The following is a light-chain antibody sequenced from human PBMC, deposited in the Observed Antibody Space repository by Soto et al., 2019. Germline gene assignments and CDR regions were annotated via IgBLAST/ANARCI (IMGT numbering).Light chain of an antibody. CDR3: QQYNSYTT. CDR1: QSISTW. CDR2: DAS. V-gene: IGKV1-5*01. J-gene: IGKJ2*01. Sequence: DIQMTQSPSTLSASVGDRVTITCRASQSISTWLAWYQQKPGKAPKLLIYDASSLQSGVPSRFSGHGSGTDFTLTINSLQPDDFATYYCQQYNSYTTFGQGTKLEIK.